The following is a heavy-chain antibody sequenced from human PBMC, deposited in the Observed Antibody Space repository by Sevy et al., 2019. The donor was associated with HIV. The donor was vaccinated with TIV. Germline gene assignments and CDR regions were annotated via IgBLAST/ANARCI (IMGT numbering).Heavy chain of an antibody. V-gene: IGHV3-30*04. Sequence: GGSLRLSCEASGFIFSSYAMHWVRQAPGKGLEWVAVISYDGSNKFYVDSVKGRFTISRDNSKNTVYLQMNSLRPEDTAAYYCARNKSVYYDRSGYPFDYWGQGTLVTVSS. CDR1: GFIFSSYA. CDR2: ISYDGSNK. J-gene: IGHJ4*02. D-gene: IGHD3-22*01. CDR3: ARNKSVYYDRSGYPFDY.